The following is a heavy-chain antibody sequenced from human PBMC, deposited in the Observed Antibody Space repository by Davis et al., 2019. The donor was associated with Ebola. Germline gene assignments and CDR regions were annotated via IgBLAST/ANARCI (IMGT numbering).Heavy chain of an antibody. V-gene: IGHV3-23*01. CDR2: VTSSGGGT. J-gene: IGHJ6*04. Sequence: GGSLRLSCAASGFTFSSYAMTWARQAPGKGREWVSAVTSSGGGTYYADSVNGRFTISRDNSKNTLYLQMNSLRVEDTAVYYCAKGGSGWPSDYSYGMGVWGKGTTVTVSS. D-gene: IGHD6-19*01. CDR1: GFTFSSYA. CDR3: AKGGSGWPSDYSYGMGV.